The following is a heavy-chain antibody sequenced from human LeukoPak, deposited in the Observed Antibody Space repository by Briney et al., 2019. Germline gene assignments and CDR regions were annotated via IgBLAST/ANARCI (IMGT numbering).Heavy chain of an antibody. D-gene: IGHD3-16*01. Sequence: PSETLSLTCTVSDDSINNNYWSWIRQPPGKELECIGYIHYSGSTNYNPCLKSRVTISIDTSKNQFSLKLNSVTAADTAVYYCARRGLNRQNFDYWGQGTLVTVSS. J-gene: IGHJ4*02. CDR2: IHYSGST. CDR1: DDSINNNY. V-gene: IGHV4-59*08. CDR3: ARRGLNRQNFDY.